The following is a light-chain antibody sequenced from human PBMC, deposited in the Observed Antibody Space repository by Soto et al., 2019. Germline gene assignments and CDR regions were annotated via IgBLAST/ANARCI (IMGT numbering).Light chain of an antibody. Sequence: EIVMTQSPATLSVSPGERATPSCRASQSVSSNLAWYQQKPGQAPRLLIYGASTRATGIPARFSGSGSGTEFTLTISSLQSEDFAVYYCQQYNNRPPITFGQGTRLEIK. CDR1: QSVSSN. CDR3: QQYNNRPPIT. V-gene: IGKV3-15*01. J-gene: IGKJ5*01. CDR2: GAS.